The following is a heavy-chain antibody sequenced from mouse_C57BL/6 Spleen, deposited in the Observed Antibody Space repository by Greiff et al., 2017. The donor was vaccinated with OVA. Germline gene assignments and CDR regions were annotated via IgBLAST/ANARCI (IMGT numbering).Heavy chain of an antibody. J-gene: IGHJ4*01. CDR2: IDPSDSYT. CDR1: GYTFTSYW. CDR3: ARIEDYDSYYYAMDY. Sequence: VQLQQPGAELVRPGTSVKLSCKASGYTFTSYWMHWVKQRPGQGLEWIGVIDPSDSYTNYNQKFKGKATLTVDTSSSTAYVQLSSLTSEDYAVYYCARIEDYDSYYYAMDYWGQGTSVTVSS. D-gene: IGHD2-4*01. V-gene: IGHV1-59*01.